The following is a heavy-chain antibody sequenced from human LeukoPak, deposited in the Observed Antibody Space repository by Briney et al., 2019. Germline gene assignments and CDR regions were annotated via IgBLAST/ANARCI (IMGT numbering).Heavy chain of an antibody. V-gene: IGHV3-15*01. Sequence: GGSLRLSCAASGFTFISSWMTWVRQAPGKGLEWVGRIRSTPDGGATDYAAPVKGRFTTSRDDSKNTLYLQMSSLRTEDTAVYYCATDPHFGYCTATSGANSWGQGPLSPSPQ. J-gene: IGHJ4*02. CDR2: IRSTPDGGAT. D-gene: IGHD2-2*03. CDR3: ATDPHFGYCTATSGANS. CDR1: GFTFISSW.